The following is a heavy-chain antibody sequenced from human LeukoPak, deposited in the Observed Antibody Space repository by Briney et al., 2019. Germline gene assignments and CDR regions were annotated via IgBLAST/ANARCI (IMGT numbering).Heavy chain of an antibody. D-gene: IGHD6-19*01. V-gene: IGHV1-24*01. CDR2: FDPEDGET. CDR1: GYTLTELS. J-gene: IGHJ3*02. CDR3: ATFGYRYSSGWSIGDAFDI. Sequence: ASVKVSCKVSGYTLTELSMHWVRQAPGKGPEWMGGFDPEDGETIYAQKFQGRVTMTEDTSTDTAYMELSSLRSEDTAVYYCATFGYRYSSGWSIGDAFDIWGQGTMVTVSS.